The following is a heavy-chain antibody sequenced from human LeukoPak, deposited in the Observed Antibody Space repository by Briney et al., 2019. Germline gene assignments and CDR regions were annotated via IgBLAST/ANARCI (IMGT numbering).Heavy chain of an antibody. J-gene: IGHJ4*02. V-gene: IGHV3-48*01. Sequence: GGSLRLSCAASGFTFSSYSMNWVRQAPGKGLEWVSYISSSSSTIYYADSVKGRFTISRDNAKNSLYLQTNSLRAEDTAVYYCARDPVGVRGVITSGTHFDYWGQGTPVTVSS. CDR1: GFTFSSYS. D-gene: IGHD3-10*01. CDR2: ISSSSSTI. CDR3: ARDPVGVRGVITSGTHFDY.